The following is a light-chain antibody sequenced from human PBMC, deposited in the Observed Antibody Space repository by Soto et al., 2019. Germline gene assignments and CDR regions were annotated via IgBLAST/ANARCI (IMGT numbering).Light chain of an antibody. CDR2: TTS. J-gene: IGKJ1*01. CDR3: QQSYDSRA. V-gene: IGKV1-39*01. CDR1: QSISSF. Sequence: DIRMTKSKSSLSASLGDRVTITCRASQSISSFLNWYQQKPGEAPKVLIYTTSTLQSGVPSRFSGSGSGTDFTLTISSLQPEDFATYYCQQSYDSRAFCQGTNADVK.